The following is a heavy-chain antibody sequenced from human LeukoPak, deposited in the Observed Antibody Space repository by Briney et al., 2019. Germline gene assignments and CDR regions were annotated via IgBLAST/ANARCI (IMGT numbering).Heavy chain of an antibody. J-gene: IGHJ6*02. CDR3: ARVSYYYYYYGMDV. V-gene: IGHV1-18*01. CDR1: GYTFTSYG. Sequence: ASVKVSCKASGYTFTSYGISWVRQAPGQGLEWMGWISAYNGNTNYAQKLQGRVTMTTDTSTSTAYMELRSLRSEDTAVYYCARVSYYYYYYGMDVWGQGTTVTVSS. CDR2: ISAYNGNT.